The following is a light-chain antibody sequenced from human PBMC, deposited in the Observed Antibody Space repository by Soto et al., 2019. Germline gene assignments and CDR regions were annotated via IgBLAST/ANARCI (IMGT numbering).Light chain of an antibody. CDR1: QSLLKSSNNKNY. J-gene: IGKJ1*01. V-gene: IGKV4-1*01. Sequence: DIVMTQSPDSLAVSLGERATINCRSSQSLLKSSNNKNYSAWYQQKPGQPPKLLIYWASTRESGVPDRFSGSGSGTDFTLTISSLQAEDVAVYYCQQYYSTPLTFGQGINVEIK. CDR2: WAS. CDR3: QQYYSTPLT.